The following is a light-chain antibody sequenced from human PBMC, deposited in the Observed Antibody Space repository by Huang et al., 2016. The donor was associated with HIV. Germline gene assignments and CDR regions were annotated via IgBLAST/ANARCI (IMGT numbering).Light chain of an antibody. Sequence: DIVMTQTPLSLSVTPGQPASISCKSSQSLLHSDGKTFLYWYLQKPGQSPHLLIYEVSRRFSVVSNRFSGSGSGTDFTLKISRVEAEDVGIYYCMQGIHLPLTFGGGTKVEIK. J-gene: IGKJ4*01. CDR3: MQGIHLPLT. CDR2: EVS. V-gene: IGKV2-29*02. CDR1: QSLLHSDGKTF.